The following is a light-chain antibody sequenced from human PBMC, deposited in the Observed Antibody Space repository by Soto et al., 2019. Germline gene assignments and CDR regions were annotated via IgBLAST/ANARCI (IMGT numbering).Light chain of an antibody. V-gene: IGKV3-15*01. Sequence: ETVMTQSPATLSVSPGERVTLSCRASESVSTYLAWYQQKPGQAPRLLIYGASARATGIPDRFSGSGSGTEFTLIISTLQHEDFALNYCHQYLNSPQAFGQGTKVEIK. CDR3: HQYLNSPQA. CDR1: ESVSTY. CDR2: GAS. J-gene: IGKJ1*01.